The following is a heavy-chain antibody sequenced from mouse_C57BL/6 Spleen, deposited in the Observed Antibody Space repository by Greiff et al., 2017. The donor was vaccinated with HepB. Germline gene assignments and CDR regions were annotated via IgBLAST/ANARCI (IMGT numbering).Heavy chain of an antibody. CDR1: GFTFSSYA. D-gene: IGHD1-1*02. CDR2: ISDGGSYT. Sequence: EVQVVESGGGLVKPGGSLKLSCAASGFTFSSYAMSWVRQTPEKRLEWVATISDGGSYTYYPDNVKGRFTISRDNAKNNLYLQMSHLKSEDTAMYYCARERTMVPYYFDYWGQGTTLTVSS. V-gene: IGHV5-4*01. CDR3: ARERTMVPYYFDY. J-gene: IGHJ2*01.